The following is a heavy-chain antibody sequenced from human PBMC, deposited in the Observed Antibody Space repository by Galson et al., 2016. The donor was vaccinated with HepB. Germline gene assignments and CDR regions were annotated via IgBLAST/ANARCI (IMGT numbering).Heavy chain of an antibody. CDR3: ARGMSHDYGVSADY. D-gene: IGHD4-17*01. CDR2: INWNGGST. CDR1: GFTLDDYG. V-gene: IGHV3-20*04. J-gene: IGHJ4*02. Sequence: SLRLSCAASGFTLDDYGLSWVRQAPGKGLEWVSGINWNGGSTGYADSVKGRFTISRDNAKNSLYLQMNSLRAEDTALYYCARGMSHDYGVSADYWGQGTLVTVSS.